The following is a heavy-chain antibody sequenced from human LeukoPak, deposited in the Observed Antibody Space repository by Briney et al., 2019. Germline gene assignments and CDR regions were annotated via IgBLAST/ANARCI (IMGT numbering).Heavy chain of an antibody. CDR1: GYTFTGYY. Sequence: ASVKVSCKASGYTFTGYYMHWVRQAPGQGLEWMGWINPNSGGTNYAQKFQGRVTMTRDTSISTAYMELSRLRSDDTAAYYCARAYDSSGYYSLRGQGTLVTVSS. CDR2: INPNSGGT. D-gene: IGHD3-22*01. V-gene: IGHV1-2*02. J-gene: IGHJ4*02. CDR3: ARAYDSSGYYSL.